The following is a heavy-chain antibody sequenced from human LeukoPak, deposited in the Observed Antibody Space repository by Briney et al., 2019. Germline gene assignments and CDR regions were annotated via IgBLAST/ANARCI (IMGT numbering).Heavy chain of an antibody. CDR1: GDFVSSYY. J-gene: IGHJ4*02. Sequence: NPSETLSLTCTVSGDFVSSYYWSWLRQSPGEGLEWIGYIHERGSTNHSPSLKSRVTMSVDTSKNQFSLKLTSVTAADTAIYFCAKSPRTVTTIFDYWGQGTLVTVSS. D-gene: IGHD5-12*01. V-gene: IGHV4-59*02. CDR2: IHERGST. CDR3: AKSPRTVTTIFDY.